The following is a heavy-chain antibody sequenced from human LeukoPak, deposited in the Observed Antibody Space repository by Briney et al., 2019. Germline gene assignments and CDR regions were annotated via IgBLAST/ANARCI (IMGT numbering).Heavy chain of an antibody. V-gene: IGHV4-34*01. CDR3: ARGARGPGVVGDY. D-gene: IGHD2-8*02. CDR1: GGSFSGYY. Sequence: SETLSLTCAVYGGSFSGYYWTWIRQPPGKGLEWIGEINHSGSTNYNPSLKNRVTISVDTSRSQLSLKLSSVTAAVTAVYYCARGARGPGVVGDYWGQGTLVTVSS. J-gene: IGHJ4*02. CDR2: INHSGST.